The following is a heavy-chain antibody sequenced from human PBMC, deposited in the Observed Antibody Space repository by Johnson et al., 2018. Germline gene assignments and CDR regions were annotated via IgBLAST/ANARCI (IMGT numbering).Heavy chain of an antibody. CDR1: GFTFDDYA. Sequence: EVQLVESGGGLVQPGRSLRLSCAASGFTFDDYAMHWVRQAPGKGLEWVSGISWNSGTIGYVDSVKGRFTTSRDNAKNSLYLQMNSLRIEDTALYYCAKVGGQPSDWFDAFDIWGQGTMVTVST. D-gene: IGHD3-9*01. V-gene: IGHV3-9*01. J-gene: IGHJ3*02. CDR2: ISWNSGTI. CDR3: AKVGGQPSDWFDAFDI.